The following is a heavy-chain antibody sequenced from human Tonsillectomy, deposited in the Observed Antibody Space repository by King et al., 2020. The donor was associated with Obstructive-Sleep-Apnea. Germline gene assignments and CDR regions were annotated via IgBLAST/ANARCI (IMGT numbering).Heavy chain of an antibody. CDR3: AKEGGYDPLGYYYGMDV. D-gene: IGHD5-12*01. J-gene: IGHJ6*02. Sequence: VQLVESGGGVVQPGRSLRLSCAASGFTFSSYGMHWVRQAPGKGLEWVAVIWYDGSNKYYADSVKGRFTISRDNSKNTLYLQMNSLRAEDTAVYYCAKEGGYDPLGYYYGMDVWGQGTTVTVSS. CDR1: GFTFSSYG. CDR2: IWYDGSNK. V-gene: IGHV3-33*06.